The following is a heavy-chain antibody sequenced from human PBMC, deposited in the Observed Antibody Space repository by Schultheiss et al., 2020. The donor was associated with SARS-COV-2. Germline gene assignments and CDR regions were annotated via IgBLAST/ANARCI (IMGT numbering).Heavy chain of an antibody. J-gene: IGHJ4*02. D-gene: IGHD1-26*01. Sequence: GESLKISCKGSGYSFANYWIGWVRQMPGKGLEWMGIIYPGDSDTRYSPSFQGQVTISADKSISTAYLQWSSLKASDTAMYYCARSIEYSGSYLYFDYWGQGTLVTVSS. CDR1: GYSFANYW. CDR3: ARSIEYSGSYLYFDY. V-gene: IGHV5-51*01. CDR2: IYPGDSDT.